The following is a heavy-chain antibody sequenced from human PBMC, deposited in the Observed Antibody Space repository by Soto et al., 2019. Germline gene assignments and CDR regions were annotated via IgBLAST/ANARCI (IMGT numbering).Heavy chain of an antibody. CDR2: ISYDGSNK. D-gene: IGHD6-6*01. J-gene: IGHJ6*02. CDR1: GFTFSSYA. CDR3: ARGYLSSSSYYYYDGMDV. Sequence: QVQLVESGGGVVQPGRSLRLSCAASGFTFSSYAMHWVRQAPGKGLEWVAVISYDGSNKYYADSVKGRFTISRDNSKNKLYLQMNRLRAEDTAVYYCARGYLSSSSYYYYDGMDVWGQGTTVTVSS. V-gene: IGHV3-30-3*01.